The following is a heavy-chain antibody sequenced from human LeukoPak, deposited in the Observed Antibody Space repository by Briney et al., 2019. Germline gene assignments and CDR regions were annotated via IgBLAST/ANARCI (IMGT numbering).Heavy chain of an antibody. J-gene: IGHJ4*02. CDR2: VYYSGTT. V-gene: IGHV4-31*03. CDR1: GGSISSGGYY. CDR3: ARDWYSSSWSLFDY. D-gene: IGHD6-13*01. Sequence: SETLSLTCTVSGGSISSGGYYWSWIRQHPGKGLEWIGYVYYSGTTCYNPSLKSRVTISVDTSKNQFSLKLSSVTAADTAVYYCARDWYSSSWSLFDYWGQGTLVTVSS.